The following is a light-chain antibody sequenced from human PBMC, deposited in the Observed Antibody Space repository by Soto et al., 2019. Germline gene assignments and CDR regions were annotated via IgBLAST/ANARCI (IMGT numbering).Light chain of an antibody. CDR3: QQYNNWPWT. V-gene: IGKV3-15*01. Sequence: IVVTQSPATLSVSPGERATLSCRASPSVSSTVAGYQQHPGRVPRLLIYDASPRTTGIPASFSGSGSGTEFTLTISSLQSEDFAVYYCQQYNNWPWTFGQGTKVDI. J-gene: IGKJ1*01. CDR1: PSVSST. CDR2: DAS.